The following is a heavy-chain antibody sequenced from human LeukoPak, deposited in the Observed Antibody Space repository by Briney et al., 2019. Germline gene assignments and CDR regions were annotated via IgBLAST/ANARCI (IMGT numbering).Heavy chain of an antibody. D-gene: IGHD5-18*01. CDR3: ARYWEYSYGNDY. J-gene: IGHJ4*02. CDR2: INQDGSEK. CDR1: GFTFSSYW. Sequence: GGSLRLSCAASGFTFSSYWMNWVRQAPGKGLEWVANINQDGSEKYYVDSVKGRFTISRDNAKNSLYLQLNSLRAEDTAVYYCARYWEYSYGNDYWGQGTLVTVSS. V-gene: IGHV3-7*05.